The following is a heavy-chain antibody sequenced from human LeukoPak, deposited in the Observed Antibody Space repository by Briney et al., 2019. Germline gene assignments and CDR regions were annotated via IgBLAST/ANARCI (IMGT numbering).Heavy chain of an antibody. CDR3: ARDDYVWGVNYYYYYMDV. Sequence: GGSLRLSCAASGFTFSSYWMSWVRQAPGKGLEWVANIKQDGSEKYYVDSVKGRFTISRDNAKNSLHLQMNSLRAEDTAVYYCARDDYVWGVNYYYYYMDVWGKGTTVTVSS. J-gene: IGHJ6*03. CDR2: IKQDGSEK. D-gene: IGHD3-16*01. V-gene: IGHV3-7*01. CDR1: GFTFSSYW.